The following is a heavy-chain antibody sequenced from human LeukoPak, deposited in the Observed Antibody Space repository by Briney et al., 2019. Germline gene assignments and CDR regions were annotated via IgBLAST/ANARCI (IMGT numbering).Heavy chain of an antibody. D-gene: IGHD6-13*01. V-gene: IGHV3-23*01. CDR3: AKEPYSSSWYFDY. Sequence: GGSLRLSCAASGFTFSNYGMSWVRQAPGKGLEWVSALSGTSDSTYYADSVKGRFSISRDNSKNTLYLQMNSLRAEDTAVYYCAKEPYSSSWYFDYWGQGTLVTVSS. CDR2: LSGTSDST. J-gene: IGHJ4*02. CDR1: GFTFSNYG.